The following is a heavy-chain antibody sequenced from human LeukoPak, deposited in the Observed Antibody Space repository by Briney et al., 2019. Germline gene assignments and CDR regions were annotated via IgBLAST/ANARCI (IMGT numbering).Heavy chain of an antibody. CDR2: IYYSGST. D-gene: IGHD5-24*01. J-gene: IGHJ4*02. CDR3: ASSKRWLPFDY. Sequence: SETLSLTCAVYGGSISSYYWSWIRQPPGKGLEWIGYIYYSGSTNYNPSLKSRVTISVDTSKNQFSLRLSSVTAADTAVYYCASSKRWLPFDYWGQGTLVTVSS. CDR1: GGSISSYY. V-gene: IGHV4-59*01.